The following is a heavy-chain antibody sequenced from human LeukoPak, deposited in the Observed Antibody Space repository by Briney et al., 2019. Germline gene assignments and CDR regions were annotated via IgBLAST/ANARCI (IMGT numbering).Heavy chain of an antibody. J-gene: IGHJ4*02. D-gene: IGHD3-10*01. Sequence: GSSVKVSSKASGGTFSSYAISWVRQAPGQGLEWMGGIIPTFGTANYAQKFQGRVTITADKSTSTAYMELSSLRSEDTAVYYCTMVRGVKYYFDYWGQGTLVTVSS. CDR1: GGTFSSYA. V-gene: IGHV1-69*06. CDR3: TMVRGVKYYFDY. CDR2: IIPTFGTA.